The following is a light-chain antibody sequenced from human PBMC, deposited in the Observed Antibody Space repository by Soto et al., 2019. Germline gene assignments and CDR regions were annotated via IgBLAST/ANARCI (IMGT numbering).Light chain of an antibody. J-gene: IGKJ4*01. V-gene: IGKV3-11*01. CDR2: DAS. CDR1: QSVSTY. Sequence: ETVLTKSPATLSLSPGERATLSCRASQSVSTYLAWYQQKPGQAPRLLIYDASNRATGIPGRFSGSGSGTDFTLTISRREPEDFAVYYCQQRMNWPRTFCGGTKGEIK. CDR3: QQRMNWPRT.